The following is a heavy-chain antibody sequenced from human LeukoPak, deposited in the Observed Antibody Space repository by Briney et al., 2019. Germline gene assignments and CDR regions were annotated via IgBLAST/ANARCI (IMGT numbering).Heavy chain of an antibody. CDR1: GGSISSYY. CDR2: IYYSGST. D-gene: IGHD4-17*01. V-gene: IGHV4-59*01. CDR3: ARAPAPYGDYVGYYYYMDV. J-gene: IGHJ6*03. Sequence: SETVSLTCSVSGGSISSYYWSGMRQPRGEGLEWFGYIYYSGSTNYNPSLKSRVTISVDTSKNQFSLKLSSVTAADTAVYYCARAPAPYGDYVGYYYYMDVWGKGTTVTVSS.